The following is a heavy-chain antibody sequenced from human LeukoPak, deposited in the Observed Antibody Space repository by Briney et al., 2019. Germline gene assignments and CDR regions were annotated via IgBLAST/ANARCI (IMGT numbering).Heavy chain of an antibody. CDR1: GFTFSSYA. CDR3: ARVHSSSWYPLLY. D-gene: IGHD6-13*01. J-gene: IGHJ4*02. V-gene: IGHV3-30*04. CDR2: ISYDGSNK. Sequence: GRSLRLSCAASGFTFSSYAMHWVRQAPGKGLEWVAVISYDGSNKYYADSVKGRFTISRDNSKNTLYLQMNSLRAGDTAVYYCARVHSSSWYPLLYWGQGTLVTVSS.